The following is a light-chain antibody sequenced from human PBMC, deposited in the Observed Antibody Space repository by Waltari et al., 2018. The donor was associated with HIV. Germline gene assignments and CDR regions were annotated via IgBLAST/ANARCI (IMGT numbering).Light chain of an antibody. V-gene: IGLV1-47*01. CDR3: AAWDDSPYV. CDR1: SSNIGSNY. J-gene: IGLJ1*01. CDR2: RNN. Sequence: QSALTQSPSASGTPGQRVTISCSGSSSNIGSNYVYWYQQLPGTAPKLLIYRNNQRPSGVPDRFSGSKSGTSASLAINGLRSEDEADYYCAAWDDSPYVFGTGTKVTVL.